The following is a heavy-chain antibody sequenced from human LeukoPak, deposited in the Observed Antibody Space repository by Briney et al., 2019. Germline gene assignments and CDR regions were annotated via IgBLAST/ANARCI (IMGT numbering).Heavy chain of an antibody. CDR2: INHSGST. V-gene: IGHV4-34*01. Sequence: PSETLSLTCAVYGGSFSGYYWSWIRQPPGKGLEWIGEINHSGSTNYNPSLKSRVTISVDTSKNQFSLKLSSVTAADTAVYYCARVKGITVVRGVIIKTYYFDYWGQGTLVTVSS. CDR1: GGSFSGYY. J-gene: IGHJ4*02. D-gene: IGHD3-10*01. CDR3: ARVKGITVVRGVIIKTYYFDY.